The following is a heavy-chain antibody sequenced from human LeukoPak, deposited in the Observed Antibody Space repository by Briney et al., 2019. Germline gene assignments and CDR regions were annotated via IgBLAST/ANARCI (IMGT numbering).Heavy chain of an antibody. V-gene: IGHV4-4*07. CDR1: GGSLSPYY. CDR2: IYSSGTT. D-gene: IGHD2-2*02. CDR3: ARDLRYGYCSSTSCHRAFDI. Sequence: SETLSLTCTISGGSLSPYYWNWIRQPAGKGLEWIGRIYSSGTTNYNPSLRSRVSMSVDTSKNQFSLKLSSVIAADTAVYYCARDLRYGYCSSTSCHRAFDIWGQGTMVTVSS. J-gene: IGHJ3*02.